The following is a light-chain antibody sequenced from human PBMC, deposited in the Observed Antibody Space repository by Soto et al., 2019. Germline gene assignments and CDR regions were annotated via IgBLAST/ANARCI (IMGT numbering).Light chain of an antibody. V-gene: IGLV2-14*01. J-gene: IGLJ1*01. CDR1: SSDVGGYNY. CDR2: EVS. CDR3: FSYTSSTAYV. Sequence: QLVLTQPASVSGSPGQSITISCTGTSSDVGGYNYVSWYQLHPGKAPKLMIYEVSNRPSGISNRFSASKSGNTASLTISGLKAEDEADYYCFSYTSSTAYVFGTGTKLTVL.